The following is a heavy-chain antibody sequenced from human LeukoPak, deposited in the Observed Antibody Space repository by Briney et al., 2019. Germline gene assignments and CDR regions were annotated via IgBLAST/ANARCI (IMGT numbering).Heavy chain of an antibody. Sequence: GASVKVSCKASGYTFTGYYMHWVRQAPGQGLEWMGWINPNSGGTNYAQKFQGWVTMTRDTSISTAYMELSRLRSDDTAVYYCARGHLYSNYGHAFDIWGQGTMVTVSS. J-gene: IGHJ3*02. V-gene: IGHV1-2*04. D-gene: IGHD4-11*01. CDR1: GYTFTGYY. CDR3: ARGHLYSNYGHAFDI. CDR2: INPNSGGT.